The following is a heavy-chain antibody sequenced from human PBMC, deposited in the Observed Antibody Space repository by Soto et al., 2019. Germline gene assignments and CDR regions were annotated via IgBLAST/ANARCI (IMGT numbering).Heavy chain of an antibody. D-gene: IGHD2-2*01. Sequence: QVQLVQSAAEVKKPGASVKVSCKASGYTFSNYGISWVRQAPGQGLEWMGWISAYNGDTNYAQKVQRRVTMTTDTSTSTAYMELRSLRSDDTAVHYCARDRGAVPAATMTGNYYYYYMDVWGEGTTVTVSS. J-gene: IGHJ6*03. CDR2: ISAYNGDT. CDR1: GYTFSNYG. V-gene: IGHV1-18*01. CDR3: ARDRGAVPAATMTGNYYYYYMDV.